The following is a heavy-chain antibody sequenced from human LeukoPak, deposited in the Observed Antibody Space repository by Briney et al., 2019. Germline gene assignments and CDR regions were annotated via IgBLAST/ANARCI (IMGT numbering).Heavy chain of an antibody. CDR3: ARGSLRARAFDI. V-gene: IGHV4-34*01. D-gene: IGHD6-6*01. J-gene: IGHJ3*02. CDR2: INHSGST. CDR1: GGSFSGYY. Sequence: KASETLSLTCAVYGGSFSGYYWSWIRQPPGKGLEWSGEINHSGSTNHNPSLKSRVTISVDTSKNQFSLKLSSVTAADTAVYYCARGSLRARAFDIWGQGTMVTVSS.